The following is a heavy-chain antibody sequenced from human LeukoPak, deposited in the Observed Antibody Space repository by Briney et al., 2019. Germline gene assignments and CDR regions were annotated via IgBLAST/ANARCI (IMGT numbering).Heavy chain of an antibody. J-gene: IGHJ4*02. Sequence: PSETLSLTCTVSGGSVSSGSYYWSWIRQPPGKGLEWIGYIYYTGITNYNPPLKSRITISVDTSKNQFSLKLNSVTTADTAVYYCARVLSSGWAGFDYWGQGTLVTVSS. CDR2: IYYTGIT. CDR3: ARVLSSGWAGFDY. CDR1: GGSVSSGSYY. D-gene: IGHD6-19*01. V-gene: IGHV4-61*01.